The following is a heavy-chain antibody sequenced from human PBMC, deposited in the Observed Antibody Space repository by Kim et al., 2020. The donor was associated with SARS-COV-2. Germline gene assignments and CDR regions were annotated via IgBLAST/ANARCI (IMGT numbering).Heavy chain of an antibody. Sequence: GGSLRLSCAASGFLFSSYGMHWVRQAPGKGLEWVAVIWYDGSGKYYSDSVKGRFTISRDNSKNTLFLQMNSLRAEDTAVYYCAREDYGGNPDYFYGMDVWGQGTTVTVSS. CDR1: GFLFSSYG. D-gene: IGHD4-17*01. CDR2: IWYDGSGK. J-gene: IGHJ6*02. V-gene: IGHV3-33*01. CDR3: AREDYGGNPDYFYGMDV.